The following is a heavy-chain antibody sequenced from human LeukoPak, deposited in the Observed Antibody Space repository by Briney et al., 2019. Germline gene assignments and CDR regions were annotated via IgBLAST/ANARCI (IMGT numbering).Heavy chain of an antibody. Sequence: AGGSLRLSCAASGFTFSSYSMNWVRQAPGKGLEWVSSISSSSSYIYYADSVKGRFTISRDNAKNSLYLQVNSLRAEDTAVYYCARGPPADFDYWGQGTLVTVSS. V-gene: IGHV3-21*01. CDR2: ISSSSSYI. CDR1: GFTFSSYS. J-gene: IGHJ4*02. CDR3: ARGPPADFDY.